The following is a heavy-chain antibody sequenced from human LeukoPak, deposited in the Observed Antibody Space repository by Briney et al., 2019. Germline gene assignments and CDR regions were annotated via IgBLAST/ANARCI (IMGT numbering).Heavy chain of an antibody. CDR1: GYTFTGYY. D-gene: IGHD1-26*01. CDR2: INPNSGGT. Sequence: GASVKVSRKASGYTFTGYYMHWVRQAPGQGLEWMGWINPNSGGTNYAQKFQGRVTMTRDTSISTAYMELSRLRSDDTAVYYCARVVGATTSPSFDYWGQGTLVTVSS. CDR3: ARVVGATTSPSFDY. V-gene: IGHV1-2*02. J-gene: IGHJ4*02.